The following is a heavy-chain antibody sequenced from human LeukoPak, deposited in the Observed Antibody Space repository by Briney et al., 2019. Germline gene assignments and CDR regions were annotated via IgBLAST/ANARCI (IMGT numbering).Heavy chain of an antibody. Sequence: PGGSLRLSCAASGFTFSSYAMHWVRQAPGKGLEWVAVISYDGSNKYYADSVKGRFTISRDNSKNTLYLQMNSLRAEDTAVYYCARGRVDTAMVDDYFDYWGQGTLVTVSS. CDR2: ISYDGSNK. CDR3: ARGRVDTAMVDDYFDY. CDR1: GFTFSSYA. V-gene: IGHV3-30-3*01. J-gene: IGHJ4*02. D-gene: IGHD5-18*01.